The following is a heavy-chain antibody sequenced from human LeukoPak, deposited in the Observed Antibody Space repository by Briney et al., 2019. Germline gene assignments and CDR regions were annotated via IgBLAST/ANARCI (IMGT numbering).Heavy chain of an antibody. D-gene: IGHD3-10*01. J-gene: IGHJ6*04. CDR3: ARDRYYGSGSYRGMDV. V-gene: IGHV4-4*02. CDR2: IYHSGST. Sequence: SETLSLTCAVSGGSISSSNWWSWVRQPPGKGLEWIGEIYHSGSTNYNPSLKSRVTISVDKSKNQFSLKLSSVTAADTAVYHCARDRYYGSGSYRGMDVWGKGTTVTVSS. CDR1: GGSISSSNW.